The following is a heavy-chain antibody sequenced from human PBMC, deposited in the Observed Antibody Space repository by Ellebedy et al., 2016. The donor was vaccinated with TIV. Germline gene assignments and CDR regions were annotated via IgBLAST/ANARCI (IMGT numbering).Heavy chain of an antibody. CDR1: GDSVSSNSAA. CDR2: TYYRSKWYN. J-gene: IGHJ6*02. V-gene: IGHV6-1*01. CDR3: ARDGAYSSGQSFYGMDV. Sequence: SETLSLTCAISGDSVSSNSAAWNWIRQSPSRGLEWLGRTYYRSKWYNDYAVSVKSRITINPDTSKNQFSLQLNSVTPEDTAVYYCARDGAYSSGQSFYGMDVWGQGTTVTVSS. D-gene: IGHD6-19*01.